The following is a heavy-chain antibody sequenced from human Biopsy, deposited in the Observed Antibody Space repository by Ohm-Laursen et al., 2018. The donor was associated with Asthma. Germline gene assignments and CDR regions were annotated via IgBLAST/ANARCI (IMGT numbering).Heavy chain of an antibody. D-gene: IGHD5-12*01. V-gene: IGHV4-39*01. CDR3: ASPVNRAFGGYEWAAVFDY. Sequence: TLSLTRTVSGASIRGSGSYWAWIRQAPGKGPEWIGTTHYSGSTFYKPSLRIRITMSLYTSTNQFSLRLRSVTATDTAVYYCASPVNRAFGGYEWAAVFDYWGQGILVTVPS. CDR2: THYSGST. J-gene: IGHJ4*02. CDR1: GASIRGSGSY.